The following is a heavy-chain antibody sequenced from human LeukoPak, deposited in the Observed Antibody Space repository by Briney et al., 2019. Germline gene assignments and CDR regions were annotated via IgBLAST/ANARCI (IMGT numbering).Heavy chain of an antibody. CDR1: GYTFTSYY. Sequence: GASVKVPCKASGYTFTSYYMHWVRQAPGQGLEWMGIINPSGGSTSYAQKFQGRVTMTRDTSTSTVYMELSSLRSEDTAVYYCASGFCSSTSCYTLDYWGQGTLVTVSS. D-gene: IGHD2-2*02. J-gene: IGHJ4*02. V-gene: IGHV1-46*01. CDR3: ASGFCSSTSCYTLDY. CDR2: INPSGGST.